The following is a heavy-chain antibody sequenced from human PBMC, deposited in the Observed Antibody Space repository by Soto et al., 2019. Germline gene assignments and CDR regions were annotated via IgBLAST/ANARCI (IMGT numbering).Heavy chain of an antibody. D-gene: IGHD3-22*01. V-gene: IGHV3-9*01. CDR2: ISWNSGHI. Sequence: EVQLVESGGGLVQPGRSLRLSCAASGFTFDDYAMHWVRQPPGKGLEWVSSISWNSGHIGYTDSVKGRFTIPRDNAKNSLSLQMNSLRSEDTALYYCAKGRGDSGYYSLFDYWGQGTLVTVSS. CDR3: AKGRGDSGYYSLFDY. J-gene: IGHJ4*02. CDR1: GFTFDDYA.